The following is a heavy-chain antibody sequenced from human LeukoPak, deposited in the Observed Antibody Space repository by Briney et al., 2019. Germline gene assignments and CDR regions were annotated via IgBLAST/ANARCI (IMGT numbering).Heavy chain of an antibody. CDR2: ISSSTSYI. CDR3: ATDSD. Sequence: GWSLRLSCSASAFTFSSYSMNWFLQPPAKGLEWVSYISSSTSYIYYADSVKGRFTISRDNAKNSVYLQLNNLMVDDPAVYYCATDSDWGQGTLVTVSS. V-gene: IGHV3-21*01. J-gene: IGHJ4*02. CDR1: AFTFSSYS.